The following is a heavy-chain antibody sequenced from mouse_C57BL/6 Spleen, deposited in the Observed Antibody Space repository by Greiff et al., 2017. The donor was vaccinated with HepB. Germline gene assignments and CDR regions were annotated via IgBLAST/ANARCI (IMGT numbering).Heavy chain of an antibody. CDR2: ISYDGSN. CDR3: ASATGHYYAMDY. CDR1: GYSITSGYY. J-gene: IGHJ4*01. V-gene: IGHV3-6*01. D-gene: IGHD4-1*02. Sequence: EVKLQESGPGLVKPSQSLSLTCSVTGYSITSGYYWNWIRQFPGNKLEWMGYISYDGSNNYNPSLKNRISITRDTSKNQFFLKLNSVTTEDTATYYCASATGHYYAMDYWGQGTSVTVSS.